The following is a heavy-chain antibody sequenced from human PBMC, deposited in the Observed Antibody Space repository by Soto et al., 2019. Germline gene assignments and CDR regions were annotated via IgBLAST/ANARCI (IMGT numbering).Heavy chain of an antibody. Sequence: QVQLVQSGAEVRRSGASVKVSCKASGYTFTTLAMHWVRQAPGQRLEWMGYINACNGYTKYSQNFQGRVTITRDTLASTAYMELSSLRSEDTAVYYCASQYCGDYCSADHWGQGTLVTVSS. CDR1: GYTFTTLA. CDR3: ASQYCGDYCSADH. J-gene: IGHJ4*02. CDR2: INACNGYT. V-gene: IGHV1-3*01. D-gene: IGHD2-21*02.